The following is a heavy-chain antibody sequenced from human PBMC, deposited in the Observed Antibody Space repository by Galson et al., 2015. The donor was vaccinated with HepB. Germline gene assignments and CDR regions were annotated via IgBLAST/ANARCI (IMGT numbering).Heavy chain of an antibody. D-gene: IGHD4-23*01. CDR2: ILPIVGIT. J-gene: IGHJ4*02. CDR3: ARGEWELAGIDY. V-gene: IGHV1-69*10. CDR1: GSPFSSYI. Sequence: SAKVSCKASGSPFSSYIFGWVRQAPGQGLEWMGGILPIVGITDYAQKFKGRVTITADKSTSTTYLELNSVRSEDTAVYFCARGEWELAGIDYWGQGTLVTVTS.